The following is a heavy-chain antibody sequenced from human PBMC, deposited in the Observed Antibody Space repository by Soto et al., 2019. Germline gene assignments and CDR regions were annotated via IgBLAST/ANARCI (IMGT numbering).Heavy chain of an antibody. J-gene: IGHJ4*02. D-gene: IGHD3-22*01. CDR2: INHSGST. Sequence: PSETLSLTCAVYGGSFSGYYWTWIRQPPGTGLEWIGEINHSGSTNYNPSLKSRVTISVDTSKNQFSLKLTSVTAADTAVYYCARLHYYDSSGYLDWGQGTLVTVSS. V-gene: IGHV4-34*01. CDR3: ARLHYYDSSGYLD. CDR1: GGSFSGYY.